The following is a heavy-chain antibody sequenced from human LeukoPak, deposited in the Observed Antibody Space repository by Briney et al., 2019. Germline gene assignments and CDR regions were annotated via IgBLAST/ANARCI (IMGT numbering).Heavy chain of an antibody. CDR1: GGSFSGYY. J-gene: IGHJ6*02. CDR2: INHSGNT. Sequence: SETLSLTCAVYGGSFSGYYWSWIRQPPGKGLEWIGEINHSGNTNYNPSLKSRLTISVDMSKNQVSLKLRSVTAADTAVFYCARGSFTASYGMDVWGQGTTVTVSS. V-gene: IGHV4-34*01. D-gene: IGHD5-18*01. CDR3: ARGSFTASYGMDV.